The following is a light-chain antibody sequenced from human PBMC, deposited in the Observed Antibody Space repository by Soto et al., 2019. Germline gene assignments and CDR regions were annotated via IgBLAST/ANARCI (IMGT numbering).Light chain of an antibody. V-gene: IGKV1-5*03. CDR2: KAS. CDR1: ESISRW. CDR3: QQYHSYWT. J-gene: IGKJ1*01. Sequence: DIQMTQSPSALSASVGDRVTTTCRASESISRWLAWYQQQPGKPPNLLIYKASTLGSGVPSRFSGAGSGTESTLTVSSLHPDDVATYYCQQYHSYWTFAQGTKVDIK.